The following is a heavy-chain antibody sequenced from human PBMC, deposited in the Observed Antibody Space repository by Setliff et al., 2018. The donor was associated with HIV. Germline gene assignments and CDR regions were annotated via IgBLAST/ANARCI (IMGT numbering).Heavy chain of an antibody. CDR1: GGSTSSYY. D-gene: IGHD2-2*01. J-gene: IGHJ6*03. CDR3: ARGRRSTSSYYYYYYMDV. V-gene: IGHV4-59*01. CDR2: IYYSGST. Sequence: SETLSLTCTVSGGSTSSYYWSWIRQPPGKGLEWIGYIYYSGSTNYNPSLKSRVIISVDTSKNQFSLKLSSVTAADTAVYYCARGRRSTSSYYYYYYMDVWGKGTTVTVSS.